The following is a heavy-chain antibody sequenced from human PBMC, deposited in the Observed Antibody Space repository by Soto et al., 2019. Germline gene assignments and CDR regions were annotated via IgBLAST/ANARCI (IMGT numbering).Heavy chain of an antibody. V-gene: IGHV3-74*01. CDR3: ARGLRFVVPGFL. D-gene: IGHD5-12*01. Sequence: PGGSLRLSCAASGFPFSIYWMHLVRQAPGKGLVWVSRINSDGSSTSYADSVKGRFTISRDNAKNTLYLQMNSLRAEDTAVYYCARGLRFVVPGFLWGQGMMAPVST. CDR1: GFPFSIYW. CDR2: INSDGSST. J-gene: IGHJ4*02.